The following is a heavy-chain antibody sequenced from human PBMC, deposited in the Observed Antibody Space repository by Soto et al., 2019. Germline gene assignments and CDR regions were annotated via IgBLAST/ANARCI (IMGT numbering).Heavy chain of an antibody. V-gene: IGHV5-10-1*01. CDR2: IDPGDSVT. Sequence: GESLKISCKGSGYSLTNIWIHWVRQMPGKGLEWMGRIDPGDSVTTYNPSFQGHVTMSADKSINTAYLQWSSLKGSDTAMDYCASGGDASGHHAFDVWGLGTMVTVSRDNAKNTLYLQMNGLTAEDTAVYYCARESGDWPLNWFDPWGQGTLVPVSS. J-gene: IGHJ5*02. D-gene: IGHD6-19*01. CDR3: ASGGDASGHHAFDVWGLGTMVTVSRDNAKNTLYLQMNGLTAEDTAVYYCARESGDWPLNWFDP. CDR1: GYSLTNIW.